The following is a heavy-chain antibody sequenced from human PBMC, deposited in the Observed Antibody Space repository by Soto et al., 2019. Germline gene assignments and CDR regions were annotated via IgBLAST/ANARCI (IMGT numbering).Heavy chain of an antibody. CDR2: IRSKAYGGTT. V-gene: IGHV3-49*03. D-gene: IGHD4-17*01. J-gene: IGHJ4*02. CDR1: GFTFGDYP. Sequence: SLRLSCTASGFTFGDYPVIWFLPSPLNWLEFVGFIRSKAYGGTTEYAASVKGRFTISRDDSKSIAHLQMNSLKTEDTAVYYCTRDDYGDYATHCFDYWGQGTLVTVSS. CDR3: TRDDYGDYATHCFDY.